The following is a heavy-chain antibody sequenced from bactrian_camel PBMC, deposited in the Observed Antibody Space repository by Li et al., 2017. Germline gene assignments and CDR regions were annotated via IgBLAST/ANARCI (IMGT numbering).Heavy chain of an antibody. CDR2: IHSAGHYT. D-gene: IGHD1*01. V-gene: IGHV3S42*01. CDR3: AANSRDWACSSPARNHY. CDR1: GYC. J-gene: IGHJ4*01. Sequence: DVQLVESGGGSVQAGGSVRLSCEGSGYCMGWFREAPGKEREGVATIHSAGHYTRYADSVKGRFTISQDNAKNSLYLQMDNLKPEDTAVYYCAANSRDWACSSPARNHYLGQGTQVTVS.